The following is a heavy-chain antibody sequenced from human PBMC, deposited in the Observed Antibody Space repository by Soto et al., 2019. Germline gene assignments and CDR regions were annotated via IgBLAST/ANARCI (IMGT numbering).Heavy chain of an antibody. Sequence: SETLSLTCAVYGGSFSGYYWSWIRQPPGEGLEWIGEINHSGSTNYNPSLKSRVTISVDTSKNQFSLKLSSVTAADTAVYYFARGLQGGPGTGTTIGPGKLHVYYYMDVWGKGTTVTVSS. J-gene: IGHJ6*03. V-gene: IGHV4-34*01. CDR1: GGSFSGYY. D-gene: IGHD1-7*01. CDR3: ARGLQGGPGTGTTIGPGKLHVYYYMDV. CDR2: INHSGST.